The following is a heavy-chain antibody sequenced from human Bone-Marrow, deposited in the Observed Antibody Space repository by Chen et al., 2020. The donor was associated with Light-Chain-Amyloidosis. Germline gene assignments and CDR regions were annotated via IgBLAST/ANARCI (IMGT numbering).Heavy chain of an antibody. CDR2: IYYSGST. CDR3: ARVDFSAYYADY. Sequence: QVQLQESGPGLVKPSQTLSLTCTVSGGSISSGGYNWSWIRQHPGKGLEWIGYIYYSGSTYYNPSLKSRVTISVDTSKNQFSLKLSSVTAADTAVYYCARVDFSAYYADYWGQGTLVTVSS. J-gene: IGHJ4*02. V-gene: IGHV4-31*03. CDR1: GGSISSGGYN. D-gene: IGHD3-10*01.